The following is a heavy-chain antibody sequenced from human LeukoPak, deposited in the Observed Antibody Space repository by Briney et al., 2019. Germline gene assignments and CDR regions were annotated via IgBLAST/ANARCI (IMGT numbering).Heavy chain of an antibody. CDR3: ATTLDYSNYLFH. V-gene: IGHV3-23*01. CDR1: GFTFSSYA. D-gene: IGHD4-11*01. Sequence: GGSLRLSCAASGFTFSSYAMSWVRQAPGKGLEWVSAISGSGGSTYYADSVKRRFTISRDNSKNTLYLQMNSLRAEDTAVYYCATTLDYSNYLFHWGQGTLVTVSS. CDR2: ISGSGGST. J-gene: IGHJ4*02.